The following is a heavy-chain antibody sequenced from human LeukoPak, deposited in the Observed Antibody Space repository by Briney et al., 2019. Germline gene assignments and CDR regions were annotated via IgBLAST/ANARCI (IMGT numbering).Heavy chain of an antibody. CDR1: GYTFTSYD. Sequence: GESLKISCKASGYTFTSYDINWVRQATGQGLEWMGWMNPNSGNTGYAQKFQGRVTMTRNTSISTAYMELSSLRSEDTAVYYCARGLSGSGWTFGGYYYYMDVWGKGTTVTVSS. V-gene: IGHV1-8*01. CDR3: ARGLSGSGWTFGGYYYYMDV. J-gene: IGHJ6*03. D-gene: IGHD6-19*01. CDR2: MNPNSGNT.